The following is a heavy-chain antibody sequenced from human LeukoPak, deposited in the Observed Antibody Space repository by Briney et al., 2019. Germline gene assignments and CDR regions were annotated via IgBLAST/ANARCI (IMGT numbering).Heavy chain of an antibody. CDR2: TYYKSKWHS. Sequence: SQTLSLTCAISGDSVSNNSATWNWIRQSPSRGLEWLGRTYYKSKWHSDYAVSVKSRIILNPDTSKNQFSLLLNSVTPEDTAVYYCARDRIGLTGYYYYYYGMDVWGQGTTVTVSS. J-gene: IGHJ6*02. CDR1: GDSVSNNSAT. D-gene: IGHD7-27*01. V-gene: IGHV6-1*01. CDR3: ARDRIGLTGYYYYYYGMDV.